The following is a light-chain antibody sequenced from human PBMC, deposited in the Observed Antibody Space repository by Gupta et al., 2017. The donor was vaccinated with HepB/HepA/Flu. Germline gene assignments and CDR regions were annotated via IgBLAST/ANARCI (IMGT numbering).Light chain of an antibody. J-gene: IGKJ1*01. V-gene: IGKV3-15*01. CDR3: QQYNDWTRT. CDR2: GIS. Sequence: EVVVTQSPATLSLSLGERATLACRAIQSVLSNLAWYQQKPGQAPRLLIYGISTRATGTPARFSGSGSGTEFTLTISSLQSEDFAVYYCQQYNDWTRTFGQGTKVEIK. CDR1: QSVLSN.